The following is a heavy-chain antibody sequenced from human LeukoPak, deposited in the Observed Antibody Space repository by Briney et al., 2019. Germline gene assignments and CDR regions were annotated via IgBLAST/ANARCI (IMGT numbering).Heavy chain of an antibody. V-gene: IGHV4-30-4*08. CDR2: IYYSGST. J-gene: IGHJ4*02. Sequence: SETLSLTCTVSGGSISSGGYYWSWIRQHPGKGLEWIGYIYYSGSTYYNPSLKSRVTISVDTSKNQFSLKLSSVTAADTAVYYCARSGYYGSGTYYNVDYWGQGTLVTVSS. CDR1: GGSISSGGYY. D-gene: IGHD3-10*01. CDR3: ARSGYYGSGTYYNVDY.